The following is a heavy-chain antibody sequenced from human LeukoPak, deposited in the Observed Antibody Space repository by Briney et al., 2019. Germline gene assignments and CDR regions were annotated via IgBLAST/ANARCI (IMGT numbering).Heavy chain of an antibody. J-gene: IGHJ3*02. CDR1: GGTFSSYA. Sequence: ASVKVSCKASGGTFSSYAINWVRQATGQGLEWMGWMNPNSGNTGYAQKFQGRVTITRNTSISTAYMELSSLRSEDTAVYYCASVGGLYSTYAFDIWGQGTMVTASS. CDR2: MNPNSGNT. D-gene: IGHD2-2*01. V-gene: IGHV1-8*03. CDR3: ASVGGLYSTYAFDI.